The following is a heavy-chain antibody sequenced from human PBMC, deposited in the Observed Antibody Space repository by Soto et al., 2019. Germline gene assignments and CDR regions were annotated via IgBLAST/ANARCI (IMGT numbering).Heavy chain of an antibody. CDR1: GGSISSGGYY. Sequence: QVQLQESGPGLVKPSQTLSLTCTVSGGSISSGGYYWSWIRQHPGKGLEWIGYIYYSGSTYYNPSLRIRVTISVDTSKNQFPLMLGSVTAADTAVYYCARYATAYYYYGMDVWGQGTTVTVSS. J-gene: IGHJ6*02. CDR3: ARYATAYYYYGMDV. CDR2: IYYSGST. D-gene: IGHD2-2*01. V-gene: IGHV4-31*03.